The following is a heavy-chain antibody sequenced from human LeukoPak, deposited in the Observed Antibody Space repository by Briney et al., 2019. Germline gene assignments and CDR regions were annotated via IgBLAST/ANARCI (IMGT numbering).Heavy chain of an antibody. CDR2: INSDGSST. CDR3: AREVSNGWSFDY. J-gene: IGHJ4*02. V-gene: IGHV3-74*01. D-gene: IGHD6-19*01. CDR1: GFTLSSYE. Sequence: GGTLRLSCAASGFTLSSYEMNWVRQGPGKGLVWVSRINSDGSSTSYAYSVRGRFTISRDNANNTLYLQMNSLRAEDTAVYYCAREVSNGWSFDYWGQGTPVTVSS.